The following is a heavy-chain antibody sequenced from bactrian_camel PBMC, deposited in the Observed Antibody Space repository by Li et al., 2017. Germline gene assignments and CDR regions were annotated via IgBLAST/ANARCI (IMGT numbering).Heavy chain of an antibody. CDR3: ATMGWVSGFGY. CDR2: INTGGGTT. D-gene: IGHD5*01. V-gene: IGHV3S1*01. J-gene: IGHJ6*01. Sequence: QVQLVESGGGSVQAGGSLRLSCAASGFTFSSYWVYWVRQAPGKGLEWVSAINTGGGTTYYADSAKGRFTISRDNAKNTLYLQMNSLKTEDTAVYYCATMGWVSGFGYWGQGTQVTVS. CDR1: GFTFSSYW.